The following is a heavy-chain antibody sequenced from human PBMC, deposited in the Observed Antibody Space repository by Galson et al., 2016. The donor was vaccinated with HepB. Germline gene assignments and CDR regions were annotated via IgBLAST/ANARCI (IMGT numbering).Heavy chain of an antibody. V-gene: IGHV3-53*01. CDR2: IYSGGST. J-gene: IGHJ4*02. CDR1: GFTVSNNY. CDR3: ARLNLAAAGTYY. Sequence: SLRLSCAVSGFTVSNNYMSWVRQAPGKGLEWVSVIYSGGSTYYADSVKGRFTISRDNSKNTVYLQMNSLRAEDTAVYYWARLNLAAAGTYYWGQGTLVTVSS. D-gene: IGHD6-13*01.